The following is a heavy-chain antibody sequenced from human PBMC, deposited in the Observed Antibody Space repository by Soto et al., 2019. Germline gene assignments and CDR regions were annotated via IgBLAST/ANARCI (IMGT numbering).Heavy chain of an antibody. J-gene: IGHJ3*02. D-gene: IGHD6-25*01. Sequence: EVQLVESGGGLVQPGGSLRLSCAASGFTFGNYWMTWVRQAPGKGLEWVANIKEDGSAKSYLDSVRGRFTVSRDNAENSLFLQMNILRAEDTALYYCARDVSPGSSGYYLDDFDIWGQGTMVTVS. CDR2: IKEDGSAK. CDR1: GFTFGNYW. V-gene: IGHV3-7*05. CDR3: ARDVSPGSSGYYLDDFDI.